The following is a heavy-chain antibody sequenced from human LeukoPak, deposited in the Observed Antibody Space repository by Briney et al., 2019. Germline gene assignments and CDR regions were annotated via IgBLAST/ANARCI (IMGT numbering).Heavy chain of an antibody. J-gene: IGHJ4*02. Sequence: GVSLRLSCAASGFTFSSYAMSWVRQAPGKGLEWVSAISGSGGSTYYADSVKGRFTISRDNSKNTLYLQMNSLRAEDTAVYYCAKDDSWYGSGSYDYWGQGTLVTVSS. CDR3: AKDDSWYGSGSYDY. D-gene: IGHD3-10*01. V-gene: IGHV3-23*01. CDR1: GFTFSSYA. CDR2: ISGSGGST.